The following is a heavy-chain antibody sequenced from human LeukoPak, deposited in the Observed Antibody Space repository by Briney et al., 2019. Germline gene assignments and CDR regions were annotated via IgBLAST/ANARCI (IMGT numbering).Heavy chain of an antibody. CDR3: ARYRSGGGLDY. V-gene: IGHV4-34*01. CDR1: GGSFSGYY. CDR2: INHSGST. J-gene: IGHJ4*02. D-gene: IGHD3-10*01. Sequence: SETLSLTCAVYGGSFSGYYWSWIRQPPGKGLEWIGEINHSGSTNYNPSLKSRVTISVDTSKNQFSLKLSSVTAADTAVYYCARYRSGGGLDYWGQGTLVTVSS.